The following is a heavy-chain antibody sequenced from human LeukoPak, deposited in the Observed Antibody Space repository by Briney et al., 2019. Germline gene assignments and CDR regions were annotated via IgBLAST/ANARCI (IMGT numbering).Heavy chain of an antibody. J-gene: IGHJ4*02. CDR1: GFTFSSYA. Sequence: GGSLRLSCAASGFTFSSYAMSWVRQAPGKGLEWVSAISGSGGSTYYADSVKGRFTIARDNSKNSLYLQMNSLRAEDAAVYYCANTKHVWRTFDYWGQGTLVTVSS. CDR2: ISGSGGST. V-gene: IGHV3-23*01. CDR3: ANTKHVWRTFDY. D-gene: IGHD3-3*02.